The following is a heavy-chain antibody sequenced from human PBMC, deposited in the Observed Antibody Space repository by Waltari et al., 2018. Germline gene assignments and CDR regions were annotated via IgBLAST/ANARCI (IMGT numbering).Heavy chain of an antibody. CDR2: INHSGST. CDR3: ARGDYVWGSYRHAYYFDY. CDR1: GGSFSGYY. D-gene: IGHD3-16*02. Sequence: QVQLQQWGAGLLKPSETLSLTCAVYGGSFSGYYWSWIRQPPGKGLEWIGEINHSGSTNYNPSLKSRVTISVDTSKNQFSLKLSSVTAADTAVYYCARGDYVWGSYRHAYYFDYWGQGTLVTVSS. J-gene: IGHJ4*02. V-gene: IGHV4-34*01.